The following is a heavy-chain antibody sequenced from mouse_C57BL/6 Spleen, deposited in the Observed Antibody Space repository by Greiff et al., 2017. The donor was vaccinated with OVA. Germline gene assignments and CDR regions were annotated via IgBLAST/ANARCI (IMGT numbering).Heavy chain of an antibody. CDR2: ISSGSSTI. D-gene: IGHD1-1*01. V-gene: IGHV5-17*01. CDR3: ARGSSFPYWYFDV. CDR1: GFTFSDYG. Sequence: EVQVVESGGGLVKPGGSLKLSCAASGFTFSDYGMHWVRQAPEKGLEWVAYISSGSSTIYYADTVKGRFTISRDNAKNTLFLQMTSLRSEDTAMYYCARGSSFPYWYFDVWGTGTTVTVSS. J-gene: IGHJ1*03.